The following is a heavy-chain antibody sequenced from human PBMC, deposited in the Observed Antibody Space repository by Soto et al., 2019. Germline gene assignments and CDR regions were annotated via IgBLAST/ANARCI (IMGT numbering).Heavy chain of an antibody. V-gene: IGHV5-51*01. Sequence: GDSLKISCMGSGYRFTSCWLGWVRQIPGKGLEWMGVIYPGDSDTRYSPSFQGHVTISADKSISTAYLQLSSLKASDTAMYYCARSYGSESYPQKPMDYWRQGTLVTVSS. CDR2: IYPGDSDT. CDR3: ARSYGSESYPQKPMDY. D-gene: IGHD3-10*01. CDR1: GYRFTSCW. J-gene: IGHJ4*02.